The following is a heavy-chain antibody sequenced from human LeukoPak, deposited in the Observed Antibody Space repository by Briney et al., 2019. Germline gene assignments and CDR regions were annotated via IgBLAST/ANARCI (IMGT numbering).Heavy chain of an antibody. CDR2: IKQDGSEK. V-gene: IGHV3-7*01. CDR3: ARVEEWLVQDPYYMDV. J-gene: IGHJ6*03. Sequence: GGSLRLSCEASGFTLSSYWMSWVRQAPGKGLQWVANIKQDGSEKHYDDSVKGRFTISRDNAKNSLYLQMNSLRAEDTAAYYCARVEEWLVQDPYYMDVWGKGTTVTVSS. D-gene: IGHD6-19*01. CDR1: GFTLSSYW.